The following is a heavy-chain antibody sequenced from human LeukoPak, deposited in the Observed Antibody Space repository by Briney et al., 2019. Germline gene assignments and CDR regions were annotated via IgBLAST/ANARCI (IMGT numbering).Heavy chain of an antibody. D-gene: IGHD3-22*01. CDR3: ARDKLDVDDCSGYGY. V-gene: IGHV3-48*02. CDR2: ISSSSSTI. CDR1: GFTFSSYS. Sequence: GGSLRLSCAASGFTFSSYSMNWVRQAPGKGLEWVSYISSSSSTIYYADSVKGRFTISRDNAKNSLYLQMNSLRDEDTAVYYCARDKLDVDDCSGYGYWGQGTLVTVSS. J-gene: IGHJ4*02.